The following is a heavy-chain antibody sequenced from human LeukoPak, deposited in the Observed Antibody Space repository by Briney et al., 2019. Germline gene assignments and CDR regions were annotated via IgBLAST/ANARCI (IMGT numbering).Heavy chain of an antibody. CDR2: IKQDGSEK. CDR1: GFTFSSYW. V-gene: IGHV3-7*03. J-gene: IGHJ6*03. Sequence: GGSLRLSCAASGFTFSSYWMSWVRQAPGKGLEWVANIKQDGSEKYYVDSVKGRFTISRDNAKNSLYLQMNSLRAEDTAVYNCAKKAGNYYYYYYMDVWGKGTTVTVSS. CDR3: AKKAGNYYYYYYMDV. D-gene: IGHD1-1*01.